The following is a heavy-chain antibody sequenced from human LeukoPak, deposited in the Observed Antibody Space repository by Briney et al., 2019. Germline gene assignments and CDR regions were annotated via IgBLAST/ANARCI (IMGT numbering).Heavy chain of an antibody. CDR1: GYTFTSYA. Sequence: ASVKVSCKASGYTFTSYAIHWVRQAPGQRLEWMGWINAGNGNTKYSQKFQGRVTITRDTSASTAYMELSSLRSEDTAVYYCARAAFKIAAAGSGGDYWGQGTLVTVSS. CDR3: ARAAFKIAAAGSGGDY. CDR2: INAGNGNT. V-gene: IGHV1-3*01. J-gene: IGHJ4*02. D-gene: IGHD6-13*01.